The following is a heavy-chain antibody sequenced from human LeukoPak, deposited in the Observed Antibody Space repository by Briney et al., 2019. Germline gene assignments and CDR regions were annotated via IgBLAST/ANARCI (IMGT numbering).Heavy chain of an antibody. J-gene: IGHJ4*02. D-gene: IGHD2-8*01. CDR2: ISYDGSNK. Sequence: PGGSLRLSCAASGFTFSSYGMHWVRRAPGKGLEWVAVISYDGSNKYYADSVKGRFTISRDNSKNTLYLQMNSLRAEDTAVYYCAKDVMATPGYWGQGTLVTVSS. V-gene: IGHV3-30*18. CDR1: GFTFSSYG. CDR3: AKDVMATPGY.